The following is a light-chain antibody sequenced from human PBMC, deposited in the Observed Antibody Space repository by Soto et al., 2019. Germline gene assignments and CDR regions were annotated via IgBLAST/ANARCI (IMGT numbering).Light chain of an antibody. V-gene: IGKV1-5*01. CDR3: QQYNSYSWT. J-gene: IGKJ1*01. CDR1: QSISSW. CDR2: DAS. Sequence: DIQMTQSPSTLSASVGDRVTITCRASQSISSWLAWYQQKPEKAPKLLIYDASSLESGVPSRFSGSGSGTDFTLTISSLQPDDFATYYCQQYNSYSWTFGQGTKVEIK.